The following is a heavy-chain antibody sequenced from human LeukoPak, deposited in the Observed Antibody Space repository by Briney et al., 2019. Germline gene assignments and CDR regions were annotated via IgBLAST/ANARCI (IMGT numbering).Heavy chain of an antibody. Sequence: PVKVSCKASVGTFTTYAITSVRQSPGQGLECMGGIIPIFGTANYAQKFQGRVTITTDESTSTAYMELSSLRSEDTAVYYCARSVAAILYYYMDVWGKGTTVTVSS. D-gene: IGHD2-21*02. CDR3: ARSVAAILYYYMDV. V-gene: IGHV1-69*05. CDR1: VGTFTTYA. CDR2: IIPIFGTA. J-gene: IGHJ6*03.